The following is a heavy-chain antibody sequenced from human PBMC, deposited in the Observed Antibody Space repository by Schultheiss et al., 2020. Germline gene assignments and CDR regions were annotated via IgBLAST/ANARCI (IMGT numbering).Heavy chain of an antibody. Sequence: SETLSLTCAVYGGSFSGYYWSWIRQPPGKGLEWIGYIYYTGSTNYNPSLTSRVTISVDTSKNQFSLKLSSVTAADTAVYYCARGVTTFDYWGQGTLVTVSS. J-gene: IGHJ4*02. CDR1: GGSFSGYY. CDR3: ARGVTTFDY. CDR2: IYYTGST. D-gene: IGHD4-17*01. V-gene: IGHV4-59*08.